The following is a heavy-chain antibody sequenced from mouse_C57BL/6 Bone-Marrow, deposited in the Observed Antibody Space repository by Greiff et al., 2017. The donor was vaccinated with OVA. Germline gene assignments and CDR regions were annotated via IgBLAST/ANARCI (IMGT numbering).Heavy chain of an antibody. J-gene: IGHJ1*03. CDR1: GYTFTSYW. D-gene: IGHD1-1*01. CDR2: INPSNGGT. CDR3: ARLPIRYYGSSYRYFDV. Sequence: QVQLQQPGTELVKPGASVKLSCKASGYTFTSYWMHWVKQRPGQGLEWIGNINPSNGGTNYNEKFKSKATLTVDKSSSTAYMQHSSLTSEDSAVYYSARLPIRYYGSSYRYFDVWGTGTTVTVSS. V-gene: IGHV1-53*01.